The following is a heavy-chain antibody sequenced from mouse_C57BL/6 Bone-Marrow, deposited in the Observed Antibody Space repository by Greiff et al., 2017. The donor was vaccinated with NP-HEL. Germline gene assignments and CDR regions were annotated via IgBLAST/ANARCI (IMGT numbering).Heavy chain of an antibody. V-gene: IGHV1-81*01. CDR2: IYPRSGNT. J-gene: IGHJ3*01. Sequence: VKLMESGAELARPGASVKLSCKASGYTFTSYGISWVKQRPGQGLEWIGEIYPRSGNTYYNEKFKGKATLTADKSSSTAYMELRSLTSEDSAVYFCARYGSTWFAYWGQGTLVTVSA. CDR1: GYTFTSYG. CDR3: ARYGSTWFAY. D-gene: IGHD1-1*01.